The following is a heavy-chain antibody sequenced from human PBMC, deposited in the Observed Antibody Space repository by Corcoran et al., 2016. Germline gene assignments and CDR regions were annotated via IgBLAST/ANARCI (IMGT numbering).Heavy chain of an antibody. CDR3: ARDKGVKQWLDSFDP. D-gene: IGHD6-19*01. Sequence: QAQLVQSGAVVKKPGASVKVSCKAPGYTFTSYDNNWVQQATGQGLEWMGWMNPNSGNTGYAQKFQGRVTMTRNTSISTAYMELSSLRSEDTAVYYCARDKGVKQWLDSFDPWGQGTLVTVSS. J-gene: IGHJ5*02. CDR2: MNPNSGNT. CDR1: GYTFTSYD. V-gene: IGHV1-8*01.